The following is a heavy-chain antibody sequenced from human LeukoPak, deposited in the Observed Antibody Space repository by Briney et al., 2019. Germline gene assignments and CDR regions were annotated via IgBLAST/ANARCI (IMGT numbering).Heavy chain of an antibody. V-gene: IGHV3-74*01. CDR2: INSDGSST. CDR1: GFTFSSYW. Sequence: GGSLRLSCAASGFTFSSYWMHWVRQAPGKGLVWVSRINSDGSSTSYADSVKGRFTVSRDNAKNTLYLQMDSLRAEDTAVYYCARATGSYYSLGYWGQGTLVTVSS. D-gene: IGHD1-26*01. J-gene: IGHJ4*02. CDR3: ARATGSYYSLGY.